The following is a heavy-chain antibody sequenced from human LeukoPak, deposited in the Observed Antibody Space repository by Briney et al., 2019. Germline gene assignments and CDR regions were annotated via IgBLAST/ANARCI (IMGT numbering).Heavy chain of an antibody. Sequence: SQTLSLTCTVSGGSISSGDYYCSWIRQPPGKGLEWIGYIYYSGSTYYNPSLKSRVTISVDTSKNQFSLKLSSVTAADTAVYYCARGLSSPFGDWFDPWGQGTLVTVSS. V-gene: IGHV4-30-4*08. J-gene: IGHJ5*02. D-gene: IGHD3-16*01. CDR2: IYYSGST. CDR3: ARGLSSPFGDWFDP. CDR1: GGSISSGDYY.